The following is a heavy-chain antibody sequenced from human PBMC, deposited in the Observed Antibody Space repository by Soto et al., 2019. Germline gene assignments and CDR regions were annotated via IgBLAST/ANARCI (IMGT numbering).Heavy chain of an antibody. V-gene: IGHV1-69*13. J-gene: IGHJ5*02. CDR2: IIPIFGTA. CDR1: GGTFSSYA. Sequence: SVKVSCKASGGTFSSYAISWVRQAPGQGLEWMGGIIPIFGTANYAQKFQGRVTITADESTSTAYMELSSLRSEDTAVYYCARWIAVAGSWWSDPWGQGTLVTVSS. D-gene: IGHD6-19*01. CDR3: ARWIAVAGSWWSDP.